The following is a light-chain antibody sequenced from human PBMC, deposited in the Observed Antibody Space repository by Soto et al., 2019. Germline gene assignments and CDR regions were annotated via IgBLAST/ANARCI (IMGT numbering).Light chain of an antibody. Sequence: EIVLTQSPATLSLSPGDRATLSCRASQSVRTYLAWYQQKRGQAPRLLIFDASNRATGIPARFSGSGSGTDFTLTISSLEPEDFALYYCQQRSNWPLTFGGGTKVEIK. CDR1: QSVRTY. V-gene: IGKV3-11*01. CDR3: QQRSNWPLT. J-gene: IGKJ4*01. CDR2: DAS.